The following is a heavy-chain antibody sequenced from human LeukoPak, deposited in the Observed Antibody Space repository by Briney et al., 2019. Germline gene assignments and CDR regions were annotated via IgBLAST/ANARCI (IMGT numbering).Heavy chain of an antibody. CDR3: AVASRGNFGGY. V-gene: IGHV3-7*01. CDR2: IKLDGSEK. Sequence: GGSLRLSCAASGFTFTSYSMNWVRQAPGKGLEWVANIKLDGSEKYYVDSVKGRFTISRDNAKNSLYLQMNSLRAEDTAVYYCAVASRGNFGGYWGQGTLVTVSS. J-gene: IGHJ4*02. CDR1: GFTFTSYS. D-gene: IGHD3-10*01.